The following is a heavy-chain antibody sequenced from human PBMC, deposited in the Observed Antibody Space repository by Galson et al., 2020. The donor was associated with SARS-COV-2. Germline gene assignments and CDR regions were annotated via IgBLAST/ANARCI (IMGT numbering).Heavy chain of an antibody. CDR2: IKHSGST. J-gene: IGHJ4*02. CDR1: GGYTGRSYW. Sequence: TLSLTRAVSGGYTGRSYWWSGVRQPPGKGREWIGEIKHSGSTNYNPTLKGRVTVSVDKTKNQFALKVSSVAAADTAVYYCARHWEYWGQGTLVTVSS. D-gene: IGHD1-26*01. CDR3: ARHWEY. V-gene: IGHV4-4*02.